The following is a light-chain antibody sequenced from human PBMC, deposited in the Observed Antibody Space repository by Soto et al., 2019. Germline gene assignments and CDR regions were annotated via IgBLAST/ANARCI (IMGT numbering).Light chain of an antibody. CDR1: QTISSY. Sequence: DIQMTQSPSSLSASVGDRVTITCRASQTISSYLIWYQQKPGKAPKLLIYTASSLKSGVPSRFSGSGSGTDFTLNISSLQPEDFATYYCQQSYSAPPEMYTFGQGTKLEIK. CDR2: TAS. J-gene: IGKJ2*01. V-gene: IGKV1-39*01. CDR3: QQSYSAPPEMYT.